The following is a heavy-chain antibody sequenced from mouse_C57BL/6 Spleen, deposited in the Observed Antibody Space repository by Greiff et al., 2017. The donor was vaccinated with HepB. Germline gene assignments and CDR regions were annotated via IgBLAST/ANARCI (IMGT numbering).Heavy chain of an antibody. J-gene: IGHJ2*01. D-gene: IGHD2-4*01. CDR1: GYAFSSYW. V-gene: IGHV1-80*01. CDR2: IYPGDGDT. CDR3: ARSIYYDLFDD. Sequence: QVQLQQSGAELVKPGASVKISCKASGYAFSSYWMNWVKQRPGKGLEWIGQIYPGDGDTNYNGKFKGKATLTADKSSSTAYMQLSSLTSEDSAVYFCARSIYYDLFDDWGQGTTLTVSS.